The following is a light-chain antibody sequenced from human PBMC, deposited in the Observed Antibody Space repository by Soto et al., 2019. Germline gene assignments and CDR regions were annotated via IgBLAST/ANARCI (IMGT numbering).Light chain of an antibody. J-gene: IGKJ1*01. CDR3: MQALQTPST. V-gene: IGKV2-28*01. CDR2: LGS. CDR1: QSLLHSNGYNY. Sequence: DIVMTQSPLSLPVTPGEPASISCRSSQSLLHSNGYNYLHWYLQKPGQSPQLLIYLGSNRASGVPDRFSGSGSGTDFTLKISRVEAEDVGVYDCMQALQTPSTFGQGTKVEIK.